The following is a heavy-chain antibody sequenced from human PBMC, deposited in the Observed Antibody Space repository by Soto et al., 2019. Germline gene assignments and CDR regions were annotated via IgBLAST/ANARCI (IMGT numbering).Heavy chain of an antibody. CDR3: ARDSGGMDV. Sequence: ASVKVSCKASGYTFARYGIDWVRQAPGQGLEWMGWISGHNGDTKYVQKFQGRVSMTTDTSTSTAYMELSSLRSEDTAVYYCARDSGGMDVWGQGTTVTVSS. CDR1: GYTFARYG. CDR2: ISGHNGDT. J-gene: IGHJ6*02. V-gene: IGHV1-18*01.